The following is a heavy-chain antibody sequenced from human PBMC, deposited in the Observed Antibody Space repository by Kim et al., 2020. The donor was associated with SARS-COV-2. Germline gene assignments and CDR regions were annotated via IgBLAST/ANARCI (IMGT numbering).Heavy chain of an antibody. CDR2: ITPGGSAT. Sequence: GGSLRLSCVGSGFSFSNHGLNWVRQAPGKGLEWVLGITPGGSATYSADSVKGRFTVSRDNSKNTLYLQLNSLRTEDTAVYYCARDDADSHPGYYFDLWG. D-gene: IGHD4-4*01. V-gene: IGHV3-23*01. J-gene: IGHJ4*01. CDR1: GFSFSNHG. CDR3: ARDDADSHPGYYFDL.